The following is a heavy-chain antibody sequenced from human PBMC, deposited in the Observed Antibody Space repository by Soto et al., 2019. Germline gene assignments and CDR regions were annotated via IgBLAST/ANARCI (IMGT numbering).Heavy chain of an antibody. CDR3: ARTDRDFDGLDV. CDR2: ISAAGDP. CDR1: GFTFRNYD. Sequence: EVQLVESGGGLVQPGGSLRLSCEASGFTFRNYDMHWVRQCTGNGLEWVSGISAAGDPDYADSVEGRFTISRENAQNSFVLQMNRLRVGETAVYYCARTDRDFDGLDVWGEGTTVIVSS. J-gene: IGHJ6*04. V-gene: IGHV3-13*05.